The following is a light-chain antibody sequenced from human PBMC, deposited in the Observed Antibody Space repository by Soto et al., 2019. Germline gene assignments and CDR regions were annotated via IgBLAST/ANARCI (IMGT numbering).Light chain of an antibody. Sequence: QSALTQPPSASGSPGQSVTISCTGTSGDVGGYNFVSWYQQHPGKAPKLIIFEVIERPSGVPDRFSGSKSDNTASLTVSGLQTEDEADYYCSSYAGDNNLVFGGGTKLPS. CDR2: EVI. V-gene: IGLV2-8*01. CDR1: SGDVGGYNF. J-gene: IGLJ2*01. CDR3: SSYAGDNNLV.